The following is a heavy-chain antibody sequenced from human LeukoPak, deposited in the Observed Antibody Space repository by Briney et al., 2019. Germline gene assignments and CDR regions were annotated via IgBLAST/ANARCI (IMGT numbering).Heavy chain of an antibody. Sequence: SETLSLTCTVSGGSISSYYWSWIRQPPGKGLEWIGYIYYSGSTNYNPSLKSRVTISVDTSKNQFSLRLSSVTAADTAVYYCARHYYSSSDYFYFDYWGPGTLVTVSS. CDR1: GGSISSYY. CDR2: IYYSGST. D-gene: IGHD3-22*01. J-gene: IGHJ4*02. V-gene: IGHV4-59*08. CDR3: ARHYYSSSDYFYFDY.